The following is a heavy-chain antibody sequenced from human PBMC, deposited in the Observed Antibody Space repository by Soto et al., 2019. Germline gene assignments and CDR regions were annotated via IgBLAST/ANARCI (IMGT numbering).Heavy chain of an antibody. CDR1: GGSISSYY. V-gene: IGHV4-59*01. D-gene: IGHD3-16*01. CDR2: IYYSGST. J-gene: IGHJ4*02. Sequence: SETLSLTCTVSGGSISSYYWSWIRQPPGKGLEWIGYIYYSGSTNYNPSLKSRVTISVDTSKNQFSLKLSSVTAADTAVYYCARVGHYDYIWGRLAPFDYWGQGTLVTVSS. CDR3: ARVGHYDYIWGRLAPFDY.